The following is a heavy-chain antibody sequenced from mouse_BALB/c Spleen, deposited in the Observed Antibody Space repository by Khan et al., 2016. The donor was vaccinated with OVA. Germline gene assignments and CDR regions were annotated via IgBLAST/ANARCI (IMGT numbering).Heavy chain of an antibody. V-gene: IGHV3-5*02. CDR3: ARDYGSLYWYVDV. J-gene: IGHJ1*01. CDR2: IYYSGTV. Sequence: EVKLLESGPGLVKPSQTVSLTCTVTGISITSGNYRWSWIRQFPGHKLEWIGNIYYSGTVTYTPSLTSRTTITRDTSKNQFFLEMNSLTAEDTATYYWARDYGSLYWYVDVWGAGTTVTVSS. D-gene: IGHD1-1*01. CDR1: GISITSGNYR.